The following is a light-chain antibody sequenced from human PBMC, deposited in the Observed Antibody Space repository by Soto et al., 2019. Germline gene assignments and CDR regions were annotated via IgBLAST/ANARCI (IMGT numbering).Light chain of an antibody. CDR2: GAS. CDR1: QSVSDNY. V-gene: IGKV3-20*01. Sequence: EIVLTQSPGALSLSPGERATLSCRASQSVSDNYLAWYQQKPGQAPRLLIYGASIRATGIPDRFSGSGSGAHFTLTVSRLEPEDFAVYYCQQYGGSPRVSFGGGTKVEIK. CDR3: QQYGGSPRVS. J-gene: IGKJ4*01.